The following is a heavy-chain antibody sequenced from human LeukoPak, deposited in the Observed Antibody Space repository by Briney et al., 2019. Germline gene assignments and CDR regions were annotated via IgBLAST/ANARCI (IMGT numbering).Heavy chain of an antibody. V-gene: IGHV3-23*01. CDR3: ARSFSIGGSYPYNWFDP. CDR1: GFTFSSYA. J-gene: IGHJ5*02. CDR2: ISGSGGST. Sequence: GGSLRLSCAASGFTFSSYAMSWVRQAPGKGLEWVSAISGSGGSTYYADSVKGRFTISRDNSKNTLYLQMGSLRAEDMAVYYCARSFSIGGSYPYNWFDPWGQGTLVTVSS. D-gene: IGHD1-26*01.